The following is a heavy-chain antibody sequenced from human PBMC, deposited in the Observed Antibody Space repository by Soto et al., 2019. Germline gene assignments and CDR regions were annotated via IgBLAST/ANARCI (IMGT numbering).Heavy chain of an antibody. Sequence: QVQLVESGGGVVQPGRSLRLSCAASGFIFSSYSMHWVRQAPGKGLEWVAMISNDGSNKDYVDSVKGRFTISRDNSNNTLSLQMNSLRAEDTAVYYCARDQFLDAFDIWGPGTMVTVSS. D-gene: IGHD2-21*01. J-gene: IGHJ3*02. V-gene: IGHV3-30-3*01. CDR3: ARDQFLDAFDI. CDR2: ISNDGSNK. CDR1: GFIFSSYS.